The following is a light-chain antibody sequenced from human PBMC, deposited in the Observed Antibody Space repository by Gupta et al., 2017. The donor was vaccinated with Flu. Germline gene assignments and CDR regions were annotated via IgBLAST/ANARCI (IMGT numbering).Light chain of an antibody. CDR2: DAS. V-gene: IGKV3-11*01. J-gene: IGKJ5*01. CDR3: QQRSAWAIT. CDR1: QRVTSY. Sequence: PASLSLSPGGRAILSCRASQRVTSYLAWYQQKPGQPPRPLIFDASNRAPGVPARFTGSGSETDFTLTITSLEPQDSAVYYCQQRSAWAITFGPGTRLEI.